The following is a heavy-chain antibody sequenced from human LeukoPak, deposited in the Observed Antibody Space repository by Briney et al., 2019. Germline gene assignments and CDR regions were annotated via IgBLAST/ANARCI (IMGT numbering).Heavy chain of an antibody. CDR2: IYIGGDT. D-gene: IGHD1-26*01. Sequence: GGSLRLSCAASGLTVSRNYMSWVRQAPGKGLEWVSVIYIGGDTYYADSVKGRFTTSRDSSKNTLYLQMNSLSAEDTAVYYCACGPWDFDYWGQGTQVVVSS. CDR1: GLTVSRNY. V-gene: IGHV3-66*01. J-gene: IGHJ4*02. CDR3: ACGPWDFDY.